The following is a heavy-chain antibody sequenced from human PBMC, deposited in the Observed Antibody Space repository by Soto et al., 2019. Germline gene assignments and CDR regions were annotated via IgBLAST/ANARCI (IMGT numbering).Heavy chain of an antibody. J-gene: IGHJ5*02. CDR2: VSPKSGGT. V-gene: IGHV1-2*02. Sequence: ASVKVSCKASGYNFSDYYIHWVRQAPGQGLEWLGWVSPKSGGTNYAQKFKGRVTMTRDASSNTVYMDLSGLKSDDTAVFYCAREISGGGTLNWFDPWGQGTPVTVSS. CDR3: AREISGGGTLNWFDP. CDR1: GYNFSDYY. D-gene: IGHD2-8*02.